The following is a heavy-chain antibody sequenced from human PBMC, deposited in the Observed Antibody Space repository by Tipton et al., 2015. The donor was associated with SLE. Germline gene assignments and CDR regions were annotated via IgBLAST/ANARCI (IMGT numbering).Heavy chain of an antibody. D-gene: IGHD3-9*01. J-gene: IGHJ4*02. V-gene: IGHV4-39*07. CDR2: IYYSGST. Sequence: TLSLTCTVSGGSISSSSYYWGWIRQPPGKGLEWIGSIYYSGSTYYNPSLKSRVTISVDTSKNQFSLRLSSVTAADTAVYYCARGRGYDILTGYYWNYWGQGTLVTVSS. CDR1: GGSISSSSYY. CDR3: ARGRGYDILTGYYWNY.